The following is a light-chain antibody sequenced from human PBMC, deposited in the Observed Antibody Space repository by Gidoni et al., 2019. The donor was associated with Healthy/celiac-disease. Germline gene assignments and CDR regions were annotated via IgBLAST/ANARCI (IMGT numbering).Light chain of an antibody. V-gene: IGKV1-6*01. CDR1: QGIRND. Sequence: AIQMTHSPSSLSASVGDRVTITCRASQGIRNDLGWYQQKPGKAPKLLIYAASSLQSGVPSRFSGSGSGTDFTLTISSLQPEDFAAYYCLQDYNYPRTFGQGTKVEIK. CDR3: LQDYNYPRT. J-gene: IGKJ1*01. CDR2: AAS.